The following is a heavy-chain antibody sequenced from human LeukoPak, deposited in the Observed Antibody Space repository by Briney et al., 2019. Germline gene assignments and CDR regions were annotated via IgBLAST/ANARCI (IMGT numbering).Heavy chain of an antibody. CDR1: GGSISSYY. V-gene: IGHV4-4*07. CDR2: IYTSGST. J-gene: IGHJ6*03. CDR3: VRVGSDYGDYVSDYYMDV. Sequence: SETLSLTCTVSGGSISSYYWSWIRQPAGKGLDWIGRIYTSGSTNYKPSLKSRVTMSVDTSKNQFSLKLSSVTAADTAVYYCVRVGSDYGDYVSDYYMDVWGKGTTVTVSS. D-gene: IGHD4-17*01.